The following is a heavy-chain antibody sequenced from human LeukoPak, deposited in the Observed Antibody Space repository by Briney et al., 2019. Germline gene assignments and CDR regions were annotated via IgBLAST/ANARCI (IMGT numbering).Heavy chain of an antibody. CDR1: GYSFTSYW. Sequence: GESLKISCQGSGYSFTSYWIGWVRQMPGKGLEWMGIIYPGDSDTRYSPSFQGQVTISADKSISTAYLQWSSLKASDTAMYYCARRVELPIRAFDIWGQGTMVTVSS. CDR2: IYPGDSDT. CDR3: ARRVELPIRAFDI. J-gene: IGHJ3*02. V-gene: IGHV5-51*01. D-gene: IGHD1-26*01.